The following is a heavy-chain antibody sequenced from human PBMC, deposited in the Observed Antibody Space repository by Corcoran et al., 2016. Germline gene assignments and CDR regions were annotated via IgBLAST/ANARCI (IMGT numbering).Heavy chain of an antibody. CDR2: IYYSGST. CDR1: GGSVSSGSYY. D-gene: IGHD1-26*01. Sequence: QVQLQESGPGLVKPSETLSLTCTVSGGSVSSGSYYWSWIRQPPGKGLEWIGYIYYSGSTNYNPSLKSRVTISVDTSKNQFSLKLSSVTAADTAVYYCARDTNLVGATWVGYYYGMDVWGQGTTVTVSS. CDR3: ARDTNLVGATWVGYYYGMDV. V-gene: IGHV4-61*01. J-gene: IGHJ6*02.